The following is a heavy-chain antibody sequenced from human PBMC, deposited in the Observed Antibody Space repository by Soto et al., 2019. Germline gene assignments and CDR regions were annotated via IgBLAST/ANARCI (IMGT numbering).Heavy chain of an antibody. J-gene: IGHJ5*02. D-gene: IGHD3-3*01. Sequence: SETLSLTCTVSGGSISSGDYYWSWIRQPPGKGLEWIGYIYYSGSTYYNPSLKSRVTISVDTSKNQFSLKLSSVTAADTAVYYCAREPLRFLEWLGNWFDPWGQGTLVTVSS. CDR1: GGSISSGDYY. CDR2: IYYSGST. CDR3: AREPLRFLEWLGNWFDP. V-gene: IGHV4-30-4*01.